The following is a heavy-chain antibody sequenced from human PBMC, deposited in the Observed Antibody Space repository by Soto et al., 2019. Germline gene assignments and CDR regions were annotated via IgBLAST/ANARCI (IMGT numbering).Heavy chain of an antibody. V-gene: IGHV1-69*13. Sequence: SVKVSCKASGGTFSSYPINWVRQAPGQGLEWLGEIIPIFCTTDYAQKFQGRVTLTADESTNTAYMELSSLRSEDTAVYYCATNVDNGYYVRWFDPWGQGTLVTVSS. D-gene: IGHD3-22*01. CDR1: GGTFSSYP. J-gene: IGHJ5*02. CDR2: IIPIFCTT. CDR3: ATNVDNGYYVRWFDP.